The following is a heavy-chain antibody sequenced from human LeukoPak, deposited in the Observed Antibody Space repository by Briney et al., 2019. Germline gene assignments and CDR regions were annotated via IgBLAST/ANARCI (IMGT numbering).Heavy chain of an antibody. Sequence: SETLSLTCTVSGVSISSDNYYWRWVRQPPGKGLEWIVYIFYSGKTYYNPSLKSQVIISRDTSKNQFSLEVTSVTAADTAVYYCVREKWVKAGNSWLHYGKDVWGQGTSVIVSS. J-gene: IGHJ6*02. D-gene: IGHD6-13*01. CDR2: IFYSGKT. CDR3: VREKWVKAGNSWLHYGKDV. V-gene: IGHV4-30-4*01. CDR1: GVSISSDNYY.